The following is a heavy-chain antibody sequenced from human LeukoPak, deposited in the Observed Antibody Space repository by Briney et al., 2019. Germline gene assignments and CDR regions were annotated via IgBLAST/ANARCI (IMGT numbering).Heavy chain of an antibody. CDR3: TRVFAGDEIGF. J-gene: IGHJ4*02. CDR1: GYTFTTYH. V-gene: IGHV1-8*01. CDR2: MDPNTGNT. Sequence: ASVKVSCKASGYTFTTYHINWVRQASGQGLEWMGWMDPNTGNTGYAQKFQGRVTMMRNTSISTAYMELSSLSSEDTAVCFCTRVFAGDEIGFWGQGTQVTVSS. D-gene: IGHD3-3*01.